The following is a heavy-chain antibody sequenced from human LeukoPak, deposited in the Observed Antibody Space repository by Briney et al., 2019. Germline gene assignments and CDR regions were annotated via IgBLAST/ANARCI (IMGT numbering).Heavy chain of an antibody. J-gene: IGHJ4*02. CDR2: IYLGDSDV. CDR1: GNSFTNSG. V-gene: IGHV5-51*01. D-gene: IGHD3-16*01. CDR3: ARHGGKYSHSIDS. Sequence: GEPLKISCQGSGNSFTNSGIGWVRQMPGKGLEWMGIIYLGDSDVRYSPSFRGQVTISADKSINSAYLQWSSLKDSDTAMYYCARHGGKYSHSIDSWGQGTLVTVSS.